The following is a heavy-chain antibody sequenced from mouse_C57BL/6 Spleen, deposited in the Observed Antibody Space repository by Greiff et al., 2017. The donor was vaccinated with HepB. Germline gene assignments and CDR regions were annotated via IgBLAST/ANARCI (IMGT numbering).Heavy chain of an antibody. V-gene: IGHV1-82*01. Sequence: VQLQQSGPELVKPGASVKISCKASGYSFSSSWMNWVKQRPGKGLEWIGRIYPGDGDTNYNGKFKGKATLTADKSSSTAYMQLSSLTSEDSAVYFSARGCDYWGQGTTLTVSS. CDR1: GYSFSSSW. J-gene: IGHJ2*01. CDR3: ARGCDY. CDR2: IYPGDGDT.